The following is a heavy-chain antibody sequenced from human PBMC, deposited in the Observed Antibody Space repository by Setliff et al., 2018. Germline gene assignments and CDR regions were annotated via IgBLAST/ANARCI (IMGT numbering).Heavy chain of an antibody. D-gene: IGHD3-10*01. CDR2: INPHASEK. Sequence: GSLRLSCTASGLSYTNDWVSWVRQAPGKGLEWLASINPHASEKYYVDSVKGRFTISRDNAKNSLSLQMNSLRTEDTAVYYCFGAGTCSYWGQGTLVTVSS. J-gene: IGHJ4*02. CDR1: GLSYTNDW. V-gene: IGHV3-7*01. CDR3: FGAGTCSY.